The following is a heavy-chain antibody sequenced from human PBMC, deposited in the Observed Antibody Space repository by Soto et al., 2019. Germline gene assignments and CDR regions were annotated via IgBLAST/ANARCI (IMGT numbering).Heavy chain of an antibody. CDR2: SYYSGST. J-gene: IGHJ5*02. CDR1: GGSISSSSYY. D-gene: IGHD1-1*01. V-gene: IGHV4-39*01. CDR3: ARRVGPGLEPYIWFDP. Sequence: QLQLQESGPGLVKPSETLSLTCTVSGGSISSSSYYWGWIRQPPGKGLEWIRGSYYSGSTYYNPFLKSRVTISVATSKNQFSLKLSSVTAADTAVYYCARRVGPGLEPYIWFDPWGQGTLVTVSS.